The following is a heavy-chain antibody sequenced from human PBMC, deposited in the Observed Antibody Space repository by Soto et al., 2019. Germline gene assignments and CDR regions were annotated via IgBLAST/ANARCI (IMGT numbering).Heavy chain of an antibody. CDR3: AREIAARPSEGFDY. V-gene: IGHV1-3*01. D-gene: IGHD6-6*01. CDR2: INAGNGNT. CDR1: GYTFTSYA. Sequence: ASVKVSCKASGYTFTSYAMHCVRQAPGQRLEWMGWINAGNGNTKYSQKFQGRVTITRDTSASTAYMELSSLRSEDTAVYYCAREIAARPSEGFDYWGQGTLVTVSS. J-gene: IGHJ4*02.